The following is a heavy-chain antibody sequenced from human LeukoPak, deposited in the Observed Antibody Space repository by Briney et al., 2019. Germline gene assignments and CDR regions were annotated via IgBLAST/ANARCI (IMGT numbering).Heavy chain of an antibody. CDR2: IKEDGSEK. CDR3: ARAKEDYYGSGTYSTYD. V-gene: IGHV3-7*01. D-gene: IGHD3-10*01. J-gene: IGHJ4*02. CDR1: GFTFSSYW. Sequence: QSGGSLRVSCAASGFTFSSYWMSWVRQAPGKGLEWVANIKEDGSEKYYVDSVKGRFTISRDNAKNSLYLQMNSLRAEDTAVYYCARAKEDYYGSGTYSTYDWGQGTLVTVSS.